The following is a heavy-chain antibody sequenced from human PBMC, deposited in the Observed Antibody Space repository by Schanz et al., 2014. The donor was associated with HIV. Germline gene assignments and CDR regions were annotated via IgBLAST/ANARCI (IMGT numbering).Heavy chain of an antibody. J-gene: IGHJ4*02. CDR1: GFIFSSYG. V-gene: IGHV3-23*01. CDR2: ISGGGGST. D-gene: IGHD6-13*01. CDR3: ARDSWYGDY. Sequence: EVQLLESGGGLVQPGGSLRLSCGASGFIFSSYGMSWVRQAPRKGLEWVSSISGGGGSTFYADSVKGRFTISRDNAKNSLYLQMNSLRAEDTAVYYCARDSWYGDYWGLGTLVTVSS.